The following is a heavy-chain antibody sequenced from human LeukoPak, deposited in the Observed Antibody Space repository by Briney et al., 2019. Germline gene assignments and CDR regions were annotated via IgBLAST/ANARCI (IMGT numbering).Heavy chain of an antibody. CDR3: ARGYFDY. Sequence: GVSLRLSCAASVHTFSRFGMLGVRHAPGRGLEWVSYISTRGSTILCADSVKGRYTISRDNAKNSLYLQMNSLRSEETAIYYCARGYFDYWGQGPLVTVSS. J-gene: IGHJ4*02. V-gene: IGHV3-48*03. CDR2: ISTRGSTI. D-gene: IGHD1-14*01. CDR1: VHTFSRFG.